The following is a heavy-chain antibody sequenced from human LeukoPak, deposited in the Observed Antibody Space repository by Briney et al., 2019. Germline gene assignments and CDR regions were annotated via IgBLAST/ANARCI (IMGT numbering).Heavy chain of an antibody. CDR3: ARDRQAIVLMVYTIAPFDY. D-gene: IGHD2-8*01. CDR2: INPNSGGT. CDR1: GYTFSSDG. Sequence: GASVKVSCKASGYTFSSDGISWVRQAPGQGLEWMGWINPNSGGTNYAQKFQGRVTMTRDTSISTAYMELSRLRSDDTAVYYCARDRQAIVLMVYTIAPFDYWGQGTLVTVSS. V-gene: IGHV1-2*02. J-gene: IGHJ4*02.